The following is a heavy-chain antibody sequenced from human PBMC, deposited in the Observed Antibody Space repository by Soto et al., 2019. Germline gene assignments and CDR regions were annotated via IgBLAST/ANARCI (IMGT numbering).Heavy chain of an antibody. V-gene: IGHV4-30-2*01. Sequence: SETLSLTCAVSGGSISSGGYSWSWIRQPPGKGLEWIGYIYHSGSTYYNPSLKSRVTISVDRSKNQFALKLSSVTAADTAVYYCARATSDSSGWYLDKVLDYWGQGTLVTVSS. CDR3: ARATSDSSGWYLDKVLDY. D-gene: IGHD6-19*01. CDR1: GGSISSGGYS. J-gene: IGHJ4*02. CDR2: IYHSGST.